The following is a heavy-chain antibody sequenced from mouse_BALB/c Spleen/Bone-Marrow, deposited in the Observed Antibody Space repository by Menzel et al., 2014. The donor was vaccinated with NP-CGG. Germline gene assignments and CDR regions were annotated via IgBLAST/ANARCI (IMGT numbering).Heavy chain of an antibody. J-gene: IGHJ4*01. CDR1: GFTFSDYY. CDR2: ISNGGGST. CDR3: ARHLYGNYGAMDY. Sequence: DVQLVESGGGLVQPGGSLKLSCATSGFTFSDYYMYWVRQTPEKRLEWVAYISNGGGSTYYPDTVKGRFTTSRDNAKNTLYLQMSRLKSEDTAMYYCARHLYGNYGAMDYWGQGTSVTVSS. D-gene: IGHD2-1*01. V-gene: IGHV5-12*02.